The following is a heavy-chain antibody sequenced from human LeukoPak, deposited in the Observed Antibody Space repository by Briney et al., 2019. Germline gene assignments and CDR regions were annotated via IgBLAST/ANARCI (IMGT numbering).Heavy chain of an antibody. CDR1: GGSISSYY. Sequence: SETLSLTCTVSGGSISSYYWSWIRQPPGKGLEWIGYIYYSGSTNYNPSLKSRVTISVDTSKNQFSLKLSSVTAADTAVYYCARELGWQTIDYWGQGTLVTVSS. D-gene: IGHD2-15*01. CDR2: IYYSGST. CDR3: ARELGWQTIDY. V-gene: IGHV4-59*12. J-gene: IGHJ4*02.